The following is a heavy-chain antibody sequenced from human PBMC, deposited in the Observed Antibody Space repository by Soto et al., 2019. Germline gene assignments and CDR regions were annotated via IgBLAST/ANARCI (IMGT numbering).Heavy chain of an antibody. Sequence: PSETLSLTCAVSGGSISSGGYSWSWIRQPPGKGLEWIGYIYHSGSTYYNPSLKSRVTISVDRSKNQFSLKLSSVTAADTAVYYCAREGGYCSSTSCFRPGLFDPWGQGTLVTVSS. CDR1: GGSISSGGYS. J-gene: IGHJ5*02. CDR3: AREGGYCSSTSCFRPGLFDP. D-gene: IGHD2-2*01. V-gene: IGHV4-30-2*01. CDR2: IYHSGST.